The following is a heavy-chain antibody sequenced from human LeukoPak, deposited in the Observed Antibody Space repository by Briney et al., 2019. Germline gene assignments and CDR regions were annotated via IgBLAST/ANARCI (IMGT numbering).Heavy chain of an antibody. J-gene: IGHJ4*02. V-gene: IGHV1-2*02. D-gene: IGHD6-6*01. CDR2: INPNSGGT. Sequence: GASVKVSCKASGYTFTGYYMHWVRQAPGQGLEWMGWINPNSGGTNYAQKFQGRVTMTRDTSISTAYMELSRPRSDDTAVYYCARGSSIAARPYDYWGQGTLVTVSS. CDR1: GYTFTGYY. CDR3: ARGSSIAARPYDY.